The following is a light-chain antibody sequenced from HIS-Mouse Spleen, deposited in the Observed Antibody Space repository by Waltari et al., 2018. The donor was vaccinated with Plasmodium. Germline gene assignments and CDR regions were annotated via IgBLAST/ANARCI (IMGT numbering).Light chain of an antibody. CDR3: QQYGSSPYT. V-gene: IGKV3-20*01. CDR2: GAS. J-gene: IGKJ2*01. Sequence: EIVFTQSQGTLSLSPGERATLSCRASQSVSSSYLAWYQQKPCQAPRLLIYGASSRATGIPDRFSGSGSGTDFTLTISRLEPEDFAVYYCQQYGSSPYTFGQGTKLEIK. CDR1: QSVSSSY.